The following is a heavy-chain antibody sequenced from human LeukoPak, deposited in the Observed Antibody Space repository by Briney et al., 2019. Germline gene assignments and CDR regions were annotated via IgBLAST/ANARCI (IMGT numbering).Heavy chain of an antibody. Sequence: GGSLRLSCAASGFTFSSFAMSWVRQAPGKGLEWISTISGGVPSTYYADSVKGRFTISRDNPKNTLFLQMNSLRAEDTAVYYCARDTMGGNWFDPWGQGTLVTVSS. CDR3: ARDTMGGNWFDP. J-gene: IGHJ5*02. CDR2: ISGGVPST. CDR1: GFTFSSFA. V-gene: IGHV3-23*01. D-gene: IGHD3-10*01.